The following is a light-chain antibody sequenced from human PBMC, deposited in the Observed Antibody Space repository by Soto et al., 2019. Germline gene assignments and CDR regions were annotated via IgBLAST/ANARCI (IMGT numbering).Light chain of an antibody. J-gene: IGKJ2*01. V-gene: IGKV3-20*01. Sequence: EIVLTQSPGTLSLSPGERVTLSCRASQSVSSSYIAWYQQSPGQAPRLLIYGASNRATGIPDRFSGSGSGTEFTLTITSLQPDDFATYYCQQYTSYPYTFGQGTKVDI. CDR2: GAS. CDR1: QSVSSSY. CDR3: QQYTSYPYT.